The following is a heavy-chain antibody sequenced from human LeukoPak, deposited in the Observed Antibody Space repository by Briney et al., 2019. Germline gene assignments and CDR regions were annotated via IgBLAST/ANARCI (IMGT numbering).Heavy chain of an antibody. V-gene: IGHV1-18*01. CDR1: GYTFTSYG. Sequence: GASVKVSCTASGYTFTSYGISWVRQAPGQGLEWMGWISAYNGNTNYAQKLQGRVTMTTDTSTSTAYMELRSLRSDDTAVYYCARDPNSSGYYHNYYYYGMDVWGQGTTVTVSS. J-gene: IGHJ6*02. CDR2: ISAYNGNT. D-gene: IGHD3-22*01. CDR3: ARDPNSSGYYHNYYYYGMDV.